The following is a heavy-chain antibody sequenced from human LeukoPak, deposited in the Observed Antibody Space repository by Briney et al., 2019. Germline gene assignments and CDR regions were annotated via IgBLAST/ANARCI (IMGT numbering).Heavy chain of an antibody. CDR1: GGTFSSYV. J-gene: IGHJ3*02. V-gene: IGHV1-69*01. CDR3: ARERLDAFDI. CDR2: IIPIFGTA. D-gene: IGHD6-25*01. Sequence: ASVKVSRKASGGTFSSYVISWVRQAPGQGLEWMGGIIPIFGTANYAQKFQGRVTIIADESTSTVYMELSSLRSEGTAVYYCARERLDAFDIWGQGTTVTVSS.